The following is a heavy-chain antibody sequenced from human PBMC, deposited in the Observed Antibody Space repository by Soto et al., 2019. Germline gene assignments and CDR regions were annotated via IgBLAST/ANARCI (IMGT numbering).Heavy chain of an antibody. V-gene: IGHV3-15*07. CDR2: VKSKNDGGTT. CDR3: TTGSYITSIIVRFDY. Sequence: GGSLRLSCAASGFTFSHAWINWVRQAPGKGLEWVGRVKSKNDGGTTDFAAPVKGRFAISRDDSKNMVYLEMNSLQTEDTAIYYCTTGSYITSIIVRFDYWGHGTLVTVSS. D-gene: IGHD3-22*01. J-gene: IGHJ4*01. CDR1: GFTFSHAW.